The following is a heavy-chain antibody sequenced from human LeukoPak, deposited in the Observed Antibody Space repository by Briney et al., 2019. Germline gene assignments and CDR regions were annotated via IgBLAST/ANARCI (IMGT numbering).Heavy chain of an antibody. D-gene: IGHD4-17*01. CDR3: ARRETTTVTTLYYFDY. CDR2: INHSGST. Sequence: SQTLSLTCAIYGGSFSGYYWSWIRQPPGKGLEWIGEINHSGSTNNNPSIKNRVTISVDTSKNPFSLKPSSVTAADPAVNYRARRETTTVTTLYYFDYWGQGTLVTVSS. CDR1: GGSFSGYY. V-gene: IGHV4-34*01. J-gene: IGHJ4*02.